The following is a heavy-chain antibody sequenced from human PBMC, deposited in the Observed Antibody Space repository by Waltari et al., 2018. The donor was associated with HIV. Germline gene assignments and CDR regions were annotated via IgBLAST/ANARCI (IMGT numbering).Heavy chain of an antibody. J-gene: IGHJ4*02. Sequence: QLQVQESGPGLVKPSETLSLTCTFSGGSISSRDYYWGWIRQPPGKGLEWIGIIFYSGNTYSNPSLKSRVTISVDTSKSQFSLNLSSVTAADTAVYYCARQWLALYFDYWGQGTLVTVSS. V-gene: IGHV4-39*07. D-gene: IGHD6-19*01. CDR3: ARQWLALYFDY. CDR2: IFYSGNT. CDR1: GGSISSRDYY.